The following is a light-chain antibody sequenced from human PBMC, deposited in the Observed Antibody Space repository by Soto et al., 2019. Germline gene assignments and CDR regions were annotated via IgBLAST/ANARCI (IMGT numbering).Light chain of an antibody. Sequence: EIVLTQSPGTLSLSPGERATLSCGASQSVSSSYLAWYRQKPGQAPRLLIYAASSRATGIPDRFSGSGSGTDFTLTISRLEPEDFAVYYCQQYDNSPQVTFGQGTRLEIK. CDR1: QSVSSSY. V-gene: IGKV3-20*01. CDR2: AAS. CDR3: QQYDNSPQVT. J-gene: IGKJ5*01.